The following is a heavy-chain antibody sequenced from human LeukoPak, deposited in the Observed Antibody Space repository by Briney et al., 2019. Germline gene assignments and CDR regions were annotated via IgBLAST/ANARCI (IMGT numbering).Heavy chain of an antibody. D-gene: IGHD2-2*01. V-gene: IGHV3-13*01. CDR1: GFTFSSYD. Sequence: GGSLRLSCAASGFTFSSYDMHWVRQATGKGLEWVSAIGTAGDTYYPGSVKGRFTISRENAKNSLYLQMNSLRAGDTAVYYCARDELWTVVEPALDYWGQGTLVTVSS. CDR3: ARDELWTVVEPALDY. J-gene: IGHJ4*02. CDR2: IGTAGDT.